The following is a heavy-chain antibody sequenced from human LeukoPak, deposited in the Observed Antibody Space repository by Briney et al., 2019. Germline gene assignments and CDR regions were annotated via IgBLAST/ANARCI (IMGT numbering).Heavy chain of an antibody. Sequence: PGGSLRLSCAVSGFTVSSNYMSWVRQAPGKGLEWVSVIYSGGDTDYADSVKGRFTISRDNSKNTLYLQMSSLRVEDTAVYYCTRDSGSTQGYWGQGTLVAVSS. V-gene: IGHV3-53*01. J-gene: IGHJ4*02. D-gene: IGHD2-2*01. CDR2: IYSGGDT. CDR1: GFTVSSNY. CDR3: TRDSGSTQGY.